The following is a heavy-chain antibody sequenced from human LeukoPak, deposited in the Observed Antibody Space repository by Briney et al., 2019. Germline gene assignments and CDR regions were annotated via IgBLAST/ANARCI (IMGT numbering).Heavy chain of an antibody. CDR1: GFTVSSNY. V-gene: IGHV3-53*01. J-gene: IGHJ4*02. Sequence: GGSLRLSCAASGFTVSSNYMSWVRQAPGKGLEGVSIIYSGGTIHYADSVKGRFTISRDNSKNTLYLQMNSLRAEDTAVYYCARGRRDFDYWGQGTLVTVSS. CDR3: ARGRRDFDY. CDR2: IYSGGTI.